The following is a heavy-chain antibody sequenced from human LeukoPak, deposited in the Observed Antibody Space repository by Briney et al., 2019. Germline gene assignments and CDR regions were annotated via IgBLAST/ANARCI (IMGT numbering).Heavy chain of an antibody. J-gene: IGHJ4*02. CDR1: GGSISSSSYY. V-gene: IGHV4-39*07. CDR2: IYYSGST. CDR3: ARVESGYCSSTSCYPRFDY. Sequence: SETLSLTCTVSGGSISSSSYYWGWIRQPPGKGLEWIGSIYYSGSTYYNPSLKSRVTISVDTSKNQFSLKLSSVTAADTAVYYCARVESGYCSSTSCYPRFDYWGQGTLVTVSS. D-gene: IGHD2-2*01.